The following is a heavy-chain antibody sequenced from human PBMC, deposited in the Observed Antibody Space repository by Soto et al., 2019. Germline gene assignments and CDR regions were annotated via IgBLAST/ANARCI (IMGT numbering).Heavy chain of an antibody. CDR3: ARGVHYDSSGYYYFY. Sequence: SVKVSCKASGGTFSTYAIDWVRQAPGQGLEWMGGIIPLFGTAKYAQNFQGRITITADESTNTAYMELRSLRSQDTAVYYCARGVHYDSSGYYYFYWGQGTLVTVYS. J-gene: IGHJ4*02. CDR2: IIPLFGTA. D-gene: IGHD3-22*01. V-gene: IGHV1-69*13. CDR1: GGTFSTYA.